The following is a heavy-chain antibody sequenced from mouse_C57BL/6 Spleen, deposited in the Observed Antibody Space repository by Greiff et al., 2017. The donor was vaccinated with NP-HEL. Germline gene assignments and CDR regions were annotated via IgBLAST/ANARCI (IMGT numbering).Heavy chain of an antibody. CDR3: ARGDYGSRWDY. V-gene: IGHV1-80*01. D-gene: IGHD1-1*01. Sequence: VQLQQSGAELVKPGASVKISCKASGYAFSSYWMNWVKQRPGKGLEWIGQIYPGDGDTNYNGKFKGKATLTADKSSSTAYMQLSSLTSEDAAVYFCARGDYGSRWDYWGQGTSVTVSS. CDR1: GYAFSSYW. CDR2: IYPGDGDT. J-gene: IGHJ4*01.